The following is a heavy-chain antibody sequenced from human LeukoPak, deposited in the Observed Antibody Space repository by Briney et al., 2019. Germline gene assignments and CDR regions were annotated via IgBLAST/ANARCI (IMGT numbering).Heavy chain of an antibody. CDR1: GGSFSGYY. J-gene: IGHJ4*02. V-gene: IGHV4-34*01. CDR3: ARGRGSGWSLYYFDY. Sequence: SETLSLTRAVYGGSFSGYYWSWIRQPPGKGLEWIGEINHSRSTNYNPSLKSLVTISVDTSKNQFSLKLSSVTAADTAVYYCARGRGSGWSLYYFDYWGQGTLVTVSS. CDR2: INHSRST. D-gene: IGHD6-19*01.